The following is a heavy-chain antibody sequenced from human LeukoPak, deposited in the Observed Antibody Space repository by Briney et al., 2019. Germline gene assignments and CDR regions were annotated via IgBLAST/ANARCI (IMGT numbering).Heavy chain of an antibody. D-gene: IGHD3-16*01. CDR2: IYHTGIT. CDR3: AASAGVTLGRF. J-gene: IGHJ4*02. Sequence: PSETLSLTCTVSGGSIGSGTHYYNWIRQHPGKGLEWIGYIYHTGITSYNPSLKSRVTVSVDTSMNQVSLKLSSLTAADTAVYYCAASAGVTLGRFWGQGTLVSVSS. CDR1: GGSIGSGTHY. V-gene: IGHV4-31*03.